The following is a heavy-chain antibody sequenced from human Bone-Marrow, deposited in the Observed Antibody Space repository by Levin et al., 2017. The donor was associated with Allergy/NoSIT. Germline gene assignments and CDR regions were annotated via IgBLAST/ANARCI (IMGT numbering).Heavy chain of an antibody. J-gene: IGHJ3*02. V-gene: IGHV4-34*01. D-gene: IGHD3-9*01. CDR3: ARGPFDILTGYYIVGAFDI. Sequence: SQTLSLTCAVYGGSFRGYYWSWIRQPPGKGLEWIGEINHSGSTNYNPSLKSRVTISVDTSKNQFSLKLSSVTAADTAVYYCARGPFDILTGYYIVGAFDIWGQGTMVTVSS. CDR2: INHSGST. CDR1: GGSFRGYY.